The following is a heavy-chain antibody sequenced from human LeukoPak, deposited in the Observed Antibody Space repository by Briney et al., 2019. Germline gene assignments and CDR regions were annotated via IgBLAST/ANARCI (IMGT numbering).Heavy chain of an antibody. D-gene: IGHD1-1*01. V-gene: IGHV3-23*01. J-gene: IGHJ4*02. Sequence: GGSLRLSCEASGFTFTSYAMNWVRQAPGKGLEWVSTISGSGGSTYYADSVKGRFTISRDNSKNMLYLQMNSLRAEDTAVYYCAKDEMARTNSYWGQGTLVTVSS. CDR1: GFTFTSYA. CDR3: AKDEMARTNSY. CDR2: ISGSGGST.